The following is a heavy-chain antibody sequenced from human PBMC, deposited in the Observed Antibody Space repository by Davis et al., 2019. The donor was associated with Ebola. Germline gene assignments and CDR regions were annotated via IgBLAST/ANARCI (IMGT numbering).Heavy chain of an antibody. CDR3: ARDGIPAAGSDF. CDR1: GFTFSDYY. J-gene: IGHJ4*02. V-gene: IGHV3-11*06. D-gene: IGHD6-13*01. CDR2: ISNSNDFT. Sequence: GESLKISCAASGFTFSDYYMSWIRQAPGKGLEWVSYISNSNDFTKYADSVKGRFTVSRENAKNSLYLQMNSLRADDTAIYYCARDGIPAAGSDFWGQGTLVTVSS.